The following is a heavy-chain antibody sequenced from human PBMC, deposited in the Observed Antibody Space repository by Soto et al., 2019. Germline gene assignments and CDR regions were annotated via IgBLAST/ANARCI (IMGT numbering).Heavy chain of an antibody. CDR2: IDWDDDK. CDR3: ARMGGWFGESVGMDV. J-gene: IGHJ6*02. CDR1: GFSLSTSGMC. D-gene: IGHD3-10*01. Sequence: VSGPTLVNPTQTLTLTCTFSGFSLSTSGMCVSWIRQPPGKALEWLALIDWDDDKYYSTSLKTRLTISKDTSKNQVVLTMTNMDPVDAATYYCARMGGWFGESVGMDVWGQGTTVTVSS. V-gene: IGHV2-70*01.